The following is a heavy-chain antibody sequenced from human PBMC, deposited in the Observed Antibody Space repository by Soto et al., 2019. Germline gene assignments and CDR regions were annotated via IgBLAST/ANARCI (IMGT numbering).Heavy chain of an antibody. D-gene: IGHD3-9*01. Sequence: ASVKVSCKASGYTFTGYAMHWVRQAPGQRLEWMGWINAGNGNTKYSQKFQGRVTITRDTSASTAYMELSSLRSEDTAVYYCAADMNYDILTGQNWFDPWGQGTLVTVSS. CDR3: AADMNYDILTGQNWFDP. J-gene: IGHJ5*02. CDR1: GYTFTGYA. V-gene: IGHV1-3*01. CDR2: INAGNGNT.